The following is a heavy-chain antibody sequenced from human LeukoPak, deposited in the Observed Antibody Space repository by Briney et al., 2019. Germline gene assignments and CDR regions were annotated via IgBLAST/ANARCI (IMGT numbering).Heavy chain of an antibody. J-gene: IGHJ3*02. CDR2: IYPGDSDT. CDR1: GYSFTSYW. D-gene: IGHD3-9*01. V-gene: IGHV5-51*01. CDR3: ARRYDILTGYYAFDI. Sequence: GESLKISCKGSGYSFTSYWIGWVRQMPGKGLEWMGIIYPGDSDTRYSPSFQGQVTISADKSISTAYLQWSSLKASDTATYYCARRYDILTGYYAFDIWGQGTMVTVSS.